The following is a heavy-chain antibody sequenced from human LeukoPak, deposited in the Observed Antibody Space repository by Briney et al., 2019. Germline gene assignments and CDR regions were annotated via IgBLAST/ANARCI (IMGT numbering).Heavy chain of an antibody. CDR3: ASGRQLGY. CDR1: GFTFSNYW. D-gene: IGHD6-13*01. V-gene: IGHV3-7*01. CDR2: IKEDGSEK. Sequence: AGGSLRLSCAASGFTFSNYWMSWVRQAPAKGLEWVANIKEDGSEKYYVDSVKGRSTISRDNARNSLYLQMNSLRAEDTAVYYCASGRQLGYWGQGTLVTVSS. J-gene: IGHJ4*02.